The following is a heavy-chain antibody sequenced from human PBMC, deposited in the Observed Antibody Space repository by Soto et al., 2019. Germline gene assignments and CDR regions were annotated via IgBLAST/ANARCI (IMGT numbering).Heavy chain of an antibody. D-gene: IGHD6-19*01. CDR3: ASRVSDYFDY. CDR2: IYHCVST. CDR1: GGSISSGGFS. V-gene: IGHV4-30-2*01. Sequence: QLQLQVSGSRLVKASQTLSLTCAVSGGSISSGGFSCNWIRQPPGKGLEWIWYIYHCVSTYFNPSLKTRVPMSVDRSTNQFSLKLSSVTAADTAVYYCASRVSDYFDYWGQGTPVTVSS. J-gene: IGHJ4*02.